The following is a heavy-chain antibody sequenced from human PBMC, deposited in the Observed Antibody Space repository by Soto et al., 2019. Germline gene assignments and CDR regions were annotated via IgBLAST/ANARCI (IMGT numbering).Heavy chain of an antibody. V-gene: IGHV4-39*02. Sequence: SETLSLTCTVSGGSISSSSYYWGWIRQPPGKGLEWIGSIYYSGSTYYNPSLKSRVTISVDTSKNQFSLKLSSVTAADTAVYYCAREEAAGGFSYYYYYGMDVWGQGTTVTVSS. CDR2: IYYSGST. CDR1: GGSISSSSYY. D-gene: IGHD6-13*01. J-gene: IGHJ6*02. CDR3: AREEAAGGFSYYYYYGMDV.